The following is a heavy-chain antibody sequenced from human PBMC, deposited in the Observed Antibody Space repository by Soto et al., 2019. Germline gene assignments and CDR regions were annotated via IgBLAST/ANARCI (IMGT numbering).Heavy chain of an antibody. V-gene: IGHV4-59*08. D-gene: IGHD3-22*01. Sequence: PSETLSLTCTVSGGSISSYYWSWIRQPPGKGLEWIGYSYYSGSTYYNPSLKSRVTISVDTSKNQFSLKLSSVTAADTAVYYCARTYYYDSRGYLTPCYFDYWGQGTLVTVSS. CDR3: ARTYYYDSRGYLTPCYFDY. CDR2: SYYSGST. CDR1: GGSISSYY. J-gene: IGHJ4*02.